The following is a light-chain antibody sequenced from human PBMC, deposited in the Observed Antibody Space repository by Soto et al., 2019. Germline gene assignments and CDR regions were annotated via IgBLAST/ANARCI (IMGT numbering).Light chain of an antibody. V-gene: IGKV3-20*01. CDR2: GAS. J-gene: IGKJ3*01. Sequence: EIVLTQSPGTLSLSPGERATLSCRASQNINSRYLAWYQQKPGQAPRLLIYGASSRATGIPDRFSGSGSGTDFALTISGLEPEDVAVYYCQQFGSSPGVTFGPGTKVDIK. CDR1: QNINSRY. CDR3: QQFGSSPGVT.